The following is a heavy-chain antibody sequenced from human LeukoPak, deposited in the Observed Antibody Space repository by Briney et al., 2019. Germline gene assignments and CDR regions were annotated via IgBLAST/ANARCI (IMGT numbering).Heavy chain of an antibody. CDR1: GGTFSSYA. Sequence: GSSVKVSCKASGGTFSSYAISWVRQAPGQGLERMGGIIPIFGTANYAQKFQGRVTITADESTSTAYMELSSLRSEDTAVYYCASILVVVPADPDLNMDVWGKGTTVTVSS. CDR2: IIPIFGTA. D-gene: IGHD2-2*01. V-gene: IGHV1-69*01. J-gene: IGHJ6*03. CDR3: ASILVVVPADPDLNMDV.